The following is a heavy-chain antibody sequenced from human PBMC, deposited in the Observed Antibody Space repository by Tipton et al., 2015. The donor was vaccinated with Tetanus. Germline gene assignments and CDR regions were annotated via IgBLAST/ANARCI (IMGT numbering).Heavy chain of an antibody. CDR2: IYYSGST. Sequence: TLSLTCTVSGGSISSYYWSWIRQPPGKGLEWIGYIYYSGSTNYNPSLKSRVTISVDTSKNQFSLKLSSVTPEDTAVYYCASGYDNLNGMGYWGQGTLVTVSS. J-gene: IGHJ4*02. CDR3: ASGYDNLNGMGY. CDR1: GGSISSYY. D-gene: IGHD5-12*01. V-gene: IGHV4-59*12.